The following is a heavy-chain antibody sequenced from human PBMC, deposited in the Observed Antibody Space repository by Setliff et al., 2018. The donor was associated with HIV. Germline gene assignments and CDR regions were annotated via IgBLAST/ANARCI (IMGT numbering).Heavy chain of an antibody. V-gene: IGHV3-7*01. CDR1: RFTFSNYW. Sequence: GGSLRLSCAASRFTFSNYWMSWVRQAPGKGLEWVANIKQDGSEKYYVDSVTGRFTISRDNSKNTLYLQMNSLRAEDTAVYYCANSAFRGVIWAWGQGTLVTVSS. CDR2: IKQDGSEK. CDR3: ANSAFRGVIWA. D-gene: IGHD3-10*01. J-gene: IGHJ5*02.